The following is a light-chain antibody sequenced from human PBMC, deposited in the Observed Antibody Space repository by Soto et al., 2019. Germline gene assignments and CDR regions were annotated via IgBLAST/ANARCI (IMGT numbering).Light chain of an antibody. CDR2: AAS. CDR1: RGISNY. Sequence: DLQMTQSPSSLSASLGDRVTIACRASRGISNYVAWYQQKPGKVPKLLIYAASTLQSGVPSRFSGSGSGTDFTLTISSLQPEDVATNYCQKYYSVPPTFGQGTKVEIK. J-gene: IGKJ1*01. CDR3: QKYYSVPPT. V-gene: IGKV1-27*01.